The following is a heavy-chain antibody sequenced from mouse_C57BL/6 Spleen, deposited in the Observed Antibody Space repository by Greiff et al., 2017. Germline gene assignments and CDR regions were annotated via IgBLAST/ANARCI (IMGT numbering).Heavy chain of an antibody. Sequence: VKLMESGAELVRPGASVTLSCKASGYTFTDYEMHWVKQTPVHGLEWIGAIDPETGGTAYNQKFKGKAMLTADKSSSTAYMELRSLTSEYSAVYYCTRRYYGSSLYAMDYWGQGTSVTVSS. CDR3: TRRYYGSSLYAMDY. J-gene: IGHJ4*01. D-gene: IGHD1-1*01. CDR1: GYTFTDYE. V-gene: IGHV1-15*01. CDR2: IDPETGGT.